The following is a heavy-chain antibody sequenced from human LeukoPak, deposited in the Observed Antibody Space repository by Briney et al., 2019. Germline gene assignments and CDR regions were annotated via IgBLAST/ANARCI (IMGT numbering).Heavy chain of an antibody. CDR2: INHSGST. J-gene: IGHJ4*02. V-gene: IGHV4-34*01. CDR1: GGSFSGYY. D-gene: IGHD1-1*01. Sequence: SETLSLTCAVYGGSFSGYYWSWIRQPPGKGLEWIGEINHSGSTNYNPSLKSRVTISVDTSKNQFSLKLSSVTAADTAVYYCASLPGTGGYWGQGTLVTVSS. CDR3: ASLPGTGGY.